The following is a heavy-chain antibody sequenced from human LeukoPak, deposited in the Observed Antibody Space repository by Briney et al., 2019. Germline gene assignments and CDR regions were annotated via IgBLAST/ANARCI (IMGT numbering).Heavy chain of an antibody. CDR1: GFTFRRYA. V-gene: IGHV3-53*01. J-gene: IGHJ4*02. D-gene: IGHD1-26*01. CDR2: IYSGGST. Sequence: GRSLRPSCAASGFTFRRYALHWVRQAPGKGLEWVSVIYSGGSTYYADSVKGRFTISRDNSKNTLYLQMNSLRAEDTAVYYCARGGAALDYWGQGTLVTVSS. CDR3: ARGGAALDY.